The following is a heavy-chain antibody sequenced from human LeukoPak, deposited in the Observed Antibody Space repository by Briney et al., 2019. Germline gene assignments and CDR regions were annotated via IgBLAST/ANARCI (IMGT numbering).Heavy chain of an antibody. CDR2: ISGGGDMT. V-gene: IGHV3-23*01. D-gene: IGHD2-2*01. Sequence: GGSLRLSCAASGFNFANHAMSWVRQTAGKGLEWVSAISGGGDMTYYADSVKGRFTISRDNSKDTLFLQMHSLRPGDTAVYYCAKDLSRNNYYYYYGMDVWGQGTTVTVSS. J-gene: IGHJ6*02. CDR3: AKDLSRNNYYYYYGMDV. CDR1: GFNFANHA.